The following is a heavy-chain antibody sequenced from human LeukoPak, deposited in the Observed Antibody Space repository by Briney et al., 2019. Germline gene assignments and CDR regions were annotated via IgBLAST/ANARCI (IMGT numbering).Heavy chain of an antibody. Sequence: GGSLRLSCAASGFTFSSYDMHWVRQATGKGPEWVSAISAAGDTYYLDSVKGRFTISRENAKNSLYLQMNSLRAGGTAVYYCVALGDRIYWGQGTLVTVSS. V-gene: IGHV3-13*01. CDR2: ISAAGDT. CDR3: VALGDRIY. D-gene: IGHD2-21*02. J-gene: IGHJ4*02. CDR1: GFTFSSYD.